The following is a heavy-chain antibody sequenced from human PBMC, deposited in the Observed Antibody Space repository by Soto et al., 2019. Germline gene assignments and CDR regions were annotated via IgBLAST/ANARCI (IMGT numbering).Heavy chain of an antibody. D-gene: IGHD3-3*02. CDR3: ARDLNSIARDYFDS. V-gene: IGHV3-23*01. J-gene: IGHJ4*02. CDR2: ISGSGGGT. Sequence: GGSLRLSCAASGVTFSSYSMSWVRQAPGEGLEWVSAISGSGGGTSYTDSVKGRFTISRDNSKNTLSLQMNSLRAEDTAVYYCARDLNSIARDYFDSWGQGTLVTVSS. CDR1: GVTFSSYS.